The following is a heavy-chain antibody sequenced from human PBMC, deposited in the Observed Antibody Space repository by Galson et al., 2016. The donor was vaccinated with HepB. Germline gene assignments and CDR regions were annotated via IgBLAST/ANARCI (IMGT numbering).Heavy chain of an antibody. V-gene: IGHV3-7*05. Sequence: SLRLSCAGSEFAFSSYWMIWVRQAPGKGLEWLANIKQDGSEKYYVDSVKGRFTISRDNAKNSLYLQMNSLRGEDTAVYYCARGRGVDVWGQGTTVTVSS. CDR3: ARGRGVDV. J-gene: IGHJ6*02. CDR1: EFAFSSYW. CDR2: IKQDGSEK.